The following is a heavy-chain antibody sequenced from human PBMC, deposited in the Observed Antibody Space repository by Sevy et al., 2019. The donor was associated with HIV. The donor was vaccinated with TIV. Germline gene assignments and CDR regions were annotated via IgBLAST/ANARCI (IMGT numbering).Heavy chain of an antibody. V-gene: IGHV1-18*01. CDR3: ARISSVRGKFNWFDP. CDR1: GYTFSSYG. D-gene: IGHD3-10*01. CDR2: IVVYNGNT. J-gene: IGHJ5*02. Sequence: ASVKVSCKGSGYTFSSYGISWVRQAPGQGLEWMGWIVVYNGNTRYAQSLQDRVTMTTDTSTSTAYMELRSLRSDDTAVYYCARISSVRGKFNWFDPWGQGTLVTVSS.